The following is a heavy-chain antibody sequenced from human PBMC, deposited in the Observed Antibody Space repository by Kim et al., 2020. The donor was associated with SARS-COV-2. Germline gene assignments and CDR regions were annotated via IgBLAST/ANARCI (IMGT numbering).Heavy chain of an antibody. Sequence: FQGRVTSTRDTSASTAYMELSSLRSEDTAVYYCARAEGTYGSGSPPYFDYWGQGTLVTVSS. D-gene: IGHD3-10*01. J-gene: IGHJ4*02. V-gene: IGHV1-3*01. CDR3: ARAEGTYGSGSPPYFDY.